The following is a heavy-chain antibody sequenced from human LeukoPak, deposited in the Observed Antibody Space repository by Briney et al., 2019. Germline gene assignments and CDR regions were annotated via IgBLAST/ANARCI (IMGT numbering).Heavy chain of an antibody. CDR2: IYPGDSDT. Sequence: GESLKISCKGSGYSFTSYWIGWVRQMPGKGLEWMGIIYPGDSDTRYSPSFQGQVTISADKSISTAYLQWSSLKASDTAMYYCARQGYYYYDSSGSPEGGESFDYWGQGTLVTVSS. CDR3: ARQGYYYYDSSGSPEGGESFDY. V-gene: IGHV5-51*01. D-gene: IGHD3-22*01. J-gene: IGHJ4*02. CDR1: GYSFTSYW.